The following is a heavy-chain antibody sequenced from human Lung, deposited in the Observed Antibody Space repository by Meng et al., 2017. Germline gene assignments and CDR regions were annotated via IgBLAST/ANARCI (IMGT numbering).Heavy chain of an antibody. CDR1: GFSLSTSGVG. J-gene: IGHJ4*02. CDR2: IYWDDDK. D-gene: IGHD3-22*01. V-gene: IGHV2-5*02. CDR3: AHIVLYDSYDY. Sequence: NTLKESGPTLGKPTQNLTLTCTFSGFSLSTSGVGVGWIRQPPGKALEWLALIYWDDDKRYSPSLKSRLTITKDTSKNQVVLTMTNMDPVDTATYYCAHIVLYDSYDYWGQGTLVTVSS.